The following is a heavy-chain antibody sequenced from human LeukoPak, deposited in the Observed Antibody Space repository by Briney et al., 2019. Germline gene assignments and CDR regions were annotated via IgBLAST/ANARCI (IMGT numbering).Heavy chain of an antibody. CDR3: ARALVGATSYYYYYMDV. CDR2: ISHSGSP. J-gene: IGHJ6*03. Sequence: PSETLSLTCTVSGYSIRSGYYWGWIRQPPGKGLEWIGSISHSGSPYYNPSLKSRVTISVDTSKNHFSLKLRYVTAADTAVYYCARALVGATSYYYYYMDVWGKGTTVTASS. CDR1: GYSIRSGYY. D-gene: IGHD1-26*01. V-gene: IGHV4-38-2*02.